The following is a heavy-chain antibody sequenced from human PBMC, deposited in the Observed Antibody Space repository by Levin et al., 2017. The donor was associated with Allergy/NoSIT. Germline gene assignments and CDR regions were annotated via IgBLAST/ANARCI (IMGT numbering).Heavy chain of an antibody. CDR1: GFTFSSYD. Sequence: GGSLRLSCAASGFTFSSYDMHWVRQGTGRGLEWVSAIGIAGDTYYPDSVKGRFTISRENGKNSLYLQMNSLRAGDTAVYYCARASGTYYEFEYWGQGTLVIVSS. CDR3: ARASGTYYEFEY. CDR2: IGIAGDT. V-gene: IGHV3-13*01. D-gene: IGHD1-26*01. J-gene: IGHJ4*02.